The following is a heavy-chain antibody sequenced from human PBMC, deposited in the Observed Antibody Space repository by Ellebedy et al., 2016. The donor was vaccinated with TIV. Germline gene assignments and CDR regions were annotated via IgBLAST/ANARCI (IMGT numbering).Heavy chain of an antibody. J-gene: IGHJ4*02. CDR1: GFTFSRNW. CDR3: VRARNYALDS. V-gene: IGHV3-7*01. D-gene: IGHD3-16*01. Sequence: GESLKISCEASGFTFSRNWISWFRLAPGKGLEWVANIKQDGSEKYYVDSVKGRFTISRDNAKNSLYLQMNSLRVEDTAVYFCVRARNYALDSWGQGTLVTVSS. CDR2: IKQDGSEK.